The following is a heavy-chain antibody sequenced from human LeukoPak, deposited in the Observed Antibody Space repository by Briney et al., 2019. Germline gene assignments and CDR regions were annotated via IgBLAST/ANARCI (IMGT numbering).Heavy chain of an antibody. D-gene: IGHD6-13*01. CDR3: ARVHSSSWYYWYFDL. Sequence: GGSLRLSCAASGFTFSDYYMTWIRQAPGKGLEWVSYISRSGNTIYYADSVKGRFTISRDNAKNSLYLQMNSLRAEDTAVYYCARVHSSSWYYWYFDLWGRGTLVTVSS. J-gene: IGHJ2*01. CDR1: GFTFSDYY. CDR2: ISRSGNTI. V-gene: IGHV3-11*01.